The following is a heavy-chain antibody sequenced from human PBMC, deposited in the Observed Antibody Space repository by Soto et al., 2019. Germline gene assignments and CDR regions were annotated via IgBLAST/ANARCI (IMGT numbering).Heavy chain of an antibody. J-gene: IGHJ4*02. Sequence: GGSLRLSCAASGFTFSNYNMNWVRQAPGKGLEWVSSISSSSSYIYYADSVKGRFTISRDNAKNSLYLQMNSLRAEDTAVYYCASHPRDSSGYWYYFDYWGQGNLVTVSS. CDR2: ISSSSSYI. D-gene: IGHD3-22*01. CDR1: GFTFSNYN. V-gene: IGHV3-21*01. CDR3: ASHPRDSSGYWYYFDY.